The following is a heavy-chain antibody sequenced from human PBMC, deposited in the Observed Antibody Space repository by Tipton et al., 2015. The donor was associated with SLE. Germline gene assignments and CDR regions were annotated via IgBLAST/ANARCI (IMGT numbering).Heavy chain of an antibody. CDR3: ARYGPNWYFDL. CDR2: IYYSGST. J-gene: IGHJ2*01. Sequence: GLVKPSETLSLTCTVSGGSISSYYWSWIRQAPGKGLEWIGYIYYSGSTNYNPSLKSRLTISVDTSRNLFSLKVNSVTAADTAVYYCARYGPNWYFDLWGRGTLVTVSS. CDR1: GGSISSYY. V-gene: IGHV4-59*01. D-gene: IGHD4-17*01.